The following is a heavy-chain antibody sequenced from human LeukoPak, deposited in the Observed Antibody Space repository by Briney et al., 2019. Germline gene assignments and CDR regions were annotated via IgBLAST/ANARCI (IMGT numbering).Heavy chain of an antibody. CDR2: IYHSGST. CDR3: ATNGWYCLDH. Sequence: SETLSLTCAVSGGSISSDNWWSWVRQPPGKGLEWIGEIYHSGSTNYNPSLQSRVTISVDKSNNHFSLRLTYVTAADTAVYYCATNGWYCLDHWGQGALVTVSS. CDR1: GGSISSDNW. V-gene: IGHV4-4*02. J-gene: IGHJ1*01. D-gene: IGHD6-19*01.